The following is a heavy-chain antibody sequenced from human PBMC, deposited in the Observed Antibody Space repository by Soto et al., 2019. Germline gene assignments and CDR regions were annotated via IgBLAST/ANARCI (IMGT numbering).Heavy chain of an antibody. D-gene: IGHD2-15*01. V-gene: IGHV3-23*01. Sequence: GGSLRLSCAASGFTFSSYAMSWVRQAPGKGLEWVSAISGSGGSTYYADSVKGRFTISRDNSKNTLYLQMNSLRAEDTAVYYCAKDTFEGYCSGGSCYSIAFDIWGQGTMVTVSS. CDR2: ISGSGGST. J-gene: IGHJ3*02. CDR3: AKDTFEGYCSGGSCYSIAFDI. CDR1: GFTFSSYA.